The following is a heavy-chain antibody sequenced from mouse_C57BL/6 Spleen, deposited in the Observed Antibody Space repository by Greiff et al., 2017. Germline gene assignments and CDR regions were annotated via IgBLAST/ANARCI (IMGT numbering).Heavy chain of an antibody. CDR2: IWTGGGT. Sequence: QVTLKESGPGLVAPSQSLSITCTVSGFSLTSYAISWVRQPPGKGLEWLGVIWTGGGTNYNSALKSRLSISKDNSKSQVFLKMNSLQTDDTARYYCARNSASYYYGSSLYYFDYWGQGTTLTVSS. D-gene: IGHD1-1*01. V-gene: IGHV2-9-1*01. J-gene: IGHJ2*01. CDR1: GFSLTSYA. CDR3: ARNSASYYYGSSLYYFDY.